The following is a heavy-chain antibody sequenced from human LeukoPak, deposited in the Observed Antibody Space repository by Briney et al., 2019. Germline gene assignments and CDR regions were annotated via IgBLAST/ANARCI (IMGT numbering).Heavy chain of an antibody. V-gene: IGHV3-9*01. CDR3: AKAGVEDNYYFDY. D-gene: IGHD3-10*01. Sequence: GGSLRLSCAASGFTFDDCAMHWVRQAPGKGLEWVSGISWNSGSIGYADSVKGRFTISRDNAKNSLYLQMNSLRAEDTALYYCAKAGVEDNYYFDYWGQGTLVTVSS. CDR1: GFTFDDCA. J-gene: IGHJ4*02. CDR2: ISWNSGSI.